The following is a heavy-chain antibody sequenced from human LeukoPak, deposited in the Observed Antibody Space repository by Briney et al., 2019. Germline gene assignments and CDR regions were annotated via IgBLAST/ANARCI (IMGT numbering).Heavy chain of an antibody. V-gene: IGHV3-21*01. Sequence: PGGSLRLSCAASGFTFSSYRMNWVRRAPGKGLEWVSSISSSSSYIYYADSVKGRFTISRDNAKNSLYLQMNSLYAEDTAVYYCAREGSGVAGHFDYWGQGTLVTVSS. CDR3: AREGSGVAGHFDY. J-gene: IGHJ4*02. CDR2: ISSSSSYI. CDR1: GFTFSSYR. D-gene: IGHD6-19*01.